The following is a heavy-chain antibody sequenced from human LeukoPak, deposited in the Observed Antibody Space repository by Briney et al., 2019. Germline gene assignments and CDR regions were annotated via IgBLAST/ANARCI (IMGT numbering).Heavy chain of an antibody. D-gene: IGHD6-13*01. J-gene: IGHJ4*02. V-gene: IGHV4-59*01. Sequence: SETLSLTCTVSGGSISGYYWSWIRQPPGKGLEWIGYIYYSGSTNYNPSLKSRVTISVDTSKNQFSLKLSSVTAADTAVYYCARGPVAGTFSPHQWLPDYWGQGTLVTVSS. CDR1: GGSISGYY. CDR2: IYYSGST. CDR3: ARGPVAGTFSPHQWLPDY.